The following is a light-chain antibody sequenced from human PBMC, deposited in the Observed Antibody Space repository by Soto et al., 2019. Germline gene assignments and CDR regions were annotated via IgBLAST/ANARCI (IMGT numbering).Light chain of an antibody. V-gene: IGLV2-14*01. CDR3: SSYASNTYV. J-gene: IGLJ1*01. CDR1: SSDVGADKY. Sequence: QSALTQPASVSGSPGQSITITCTGTSSDVGADKYVSWYQQHPGKAPQLMIYEVTNRPSGVSNRFSGSKSGNTASLTSSGLQAEDEGDYYCSSYASNTYVFGTGTKLTVL. CDR2: EVT.